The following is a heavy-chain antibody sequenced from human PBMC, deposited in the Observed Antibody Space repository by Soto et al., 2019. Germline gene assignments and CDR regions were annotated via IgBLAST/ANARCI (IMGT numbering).Heavy chain of an antibody. D-gene: IGHD6-13*01. V-gene: IGHV5-51*01. J-gene: IGHJ5*02. CDR3: ARRGVEAAGPYNWFDP. CDR1: GYSFTSYW. CDR2: IYPGDSDT. Sequence: PGESLKISCKGSGYSFTSYWIGWVRQMPGKGLEWMGIIYPGDSDTRYSPSFQGQVTISADKSISTAYLQWSSLKASDTAMYYCARRGVEAAGPYNWFDPWGQGTLVTVYS.